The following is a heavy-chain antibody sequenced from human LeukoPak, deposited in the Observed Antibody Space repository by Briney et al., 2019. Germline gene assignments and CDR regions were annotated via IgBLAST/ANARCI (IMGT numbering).Heavy chain of an antibody. CDR1: GFTFSSYS. J-gene: IGHJ4*02. V-gene: IGHV3-23*01. Sequence: GRSLSLAWAVSGFTFSSYSMRWVRHPQGRGLEWVSASSGSGGSTYYADAVKCRFTITRDNSKNMLYLQMNSLRAEYTAVYYCATIAVAGTPYYFDYWGQGTLVTVSS. CDR2: SSGSGGST. CDR3: ATIAVAGTPYYFDY. D-gene: IGHD6-19*01.